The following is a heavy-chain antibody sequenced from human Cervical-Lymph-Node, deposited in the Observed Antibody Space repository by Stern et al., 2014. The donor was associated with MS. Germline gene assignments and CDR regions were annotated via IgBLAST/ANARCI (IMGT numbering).Heavy chain of an antibody. CDR1: GFIFRTYG. J-gene: IGHJ6*02. CDR2: ISYDGNDK. CDR3: AKDSQSRTTYHYYGMDV. Sequence: VQLVGSGGGVVQPGRSLRLSCAASGFIFRTYGMHWVRPAPGQGLEWVAVISYDGNDKYSADSVKGRFTISRDNSKNTLYLQMNSLKTEDTAVYYCAKDSQSRTTYHYYGMDVWGQGTTVAVSS. V-gene: IGHV3-30*18. D-gene: IGHD1-1*01.